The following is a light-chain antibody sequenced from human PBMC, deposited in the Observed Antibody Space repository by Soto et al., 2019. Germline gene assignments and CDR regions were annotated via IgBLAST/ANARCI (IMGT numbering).Light chain of an antibody. Sequence: QSALTQPASVSGSPGQSITISCTGTSSDIGGFNYVSWFQQHPGTAPKLMIYEVSNRPSGVSNRFSGSKSGNTASLTISGLQAEDEADYYCSSYTSSSTLAVFGPGT. CDR1: SSDIGGFNY. CDR2: EVS. CDR3: SSYTSSSTLAV. J-gene: IGLJ1*01. V-gene: IGLV2-14*01.